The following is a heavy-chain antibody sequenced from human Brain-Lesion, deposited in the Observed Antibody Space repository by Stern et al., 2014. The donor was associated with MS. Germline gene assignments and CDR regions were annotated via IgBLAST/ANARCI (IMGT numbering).Heavy chain of an antibody. CDR2: IYFSGNT. V-gene: IGHV4-39*01. Sequence: QVQLVESGPGLVKPSETLSLTCTVAGGSVSSTSYAWAWLRQPPGKGLEWIGAIYFSGNTYYSPSLKSRLTISLDTSKNQFPLQLRSVTAADTAVYYCAGEEDIRYCSGGSCTGNWFDPWGQGTLVTVSS. D-gene: IGHD2-15*01. CDR1: GGSVSSTSYA. CDR3: AGEEDIRYCSGGSCTGNWFDP. J-gene: IGHJ5*02.